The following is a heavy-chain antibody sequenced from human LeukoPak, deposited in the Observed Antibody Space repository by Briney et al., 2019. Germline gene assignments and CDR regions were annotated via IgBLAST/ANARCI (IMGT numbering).Heavy chain of an antibody. D-gene: IGHD3-10*01. J-gene: IGHJ5*02. V-gene: IGHV3-9*01. CDR1: GLTFHDYA. Sequence: GGSLRLSCAASGLTFHDYAMHWVRQAPGKGLEWVSGISWNSGTSGYADSVKGRFTISRDNAKNSLYLQMNSLRAEDTAVYYCARGMLLWFGEAGNWFDPWGQGTLVTVSS. CDR2: ISWNSGTS. CDR3: ARGMLLWFGEAGNWFDP.